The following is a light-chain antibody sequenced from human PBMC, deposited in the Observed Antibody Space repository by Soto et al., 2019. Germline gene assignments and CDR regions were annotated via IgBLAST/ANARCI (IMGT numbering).Light chain of an antibody. Sequence: DIVMTQSPSTLSASPGERVTLSCRASQSVSSNLAWYQQKPGQAPTLLIYGASTRAAGSPARFSGGGSETEFTITISSIRPEDFAVDYCQQYHNWTPWTFGQGTKVEIK. CDR3: QQYHNWTPWT. CDR1: QSVSSN. J-gene: IGKJ1*01. V-gene: IGKV3-15*01. CDR2: GAS.